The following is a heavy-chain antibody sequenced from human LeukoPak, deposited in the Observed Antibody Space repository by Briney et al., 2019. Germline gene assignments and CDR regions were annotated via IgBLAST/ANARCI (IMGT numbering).Heavy chain of an antibody. D-gene: IGHD3-10*02. CDR3: ARVMFWTGTNWFDP. CDR1: GYTFTSYA. Sequence: GASVKVSCKASGYTFTSYAMHWVRQAPGQRLEWMGWINAGNGNTKYSQKFQGRVTITRDTSASTAYMELSSLRSEDTAVYYCARVMFWTGTNWFDPWGQGTLVTVSS. CDR2: INAGNGNT. J-gene: IGHJ5*02. V-gene: IGHV1-3*01.